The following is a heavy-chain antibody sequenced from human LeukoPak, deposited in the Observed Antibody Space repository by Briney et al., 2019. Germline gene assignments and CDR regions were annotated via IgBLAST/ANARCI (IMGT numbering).Heavy chain of an antibody. CDR3: ARDRAMEQLDAFDI. CDR2: IIPIFGTA. V-gene: IGHV1-69*05. J-gene: IGHJ3*02. D-gene: IGHD6-13*01. CDR1: GGTFSSYA. Sequence: ASVKVSCKASGGTFSSYAISWVRQAPGQGLEWMGGIIPIFGTANYAQKFQGRVTITTDESTSTAYMELSSLRSEDTAVYYCARDRAMEQLDAFDIWGQGTMVTVSS.